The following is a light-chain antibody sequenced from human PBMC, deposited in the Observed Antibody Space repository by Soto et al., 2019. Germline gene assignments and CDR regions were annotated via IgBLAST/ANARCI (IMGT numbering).Light chain of an antibody. J-gene: IGLJ2*01. CDR2: DVS. V-gene: IGLV2-14*03. Sequence: QSALTQPASVSGSPGQSITISCTGTSSDIGGHNYVSWYQHHPGKAPKLMIYDVSNRPSGVSNRFSGSKSGNTASLTISGLQAEYEADYYCSSYTTSTTLVFGGGTKLTVL. CDR1: SSDIGGHNY. CDR3: SSYTTSTTLV.